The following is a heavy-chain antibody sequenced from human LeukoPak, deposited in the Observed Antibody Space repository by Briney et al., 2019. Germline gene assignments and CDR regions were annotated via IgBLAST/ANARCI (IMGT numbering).Heavy chain of an antibody. Sequence: PGGSLRLSCAASGFTFSSYSMNWVRQAPGKGLEWVSSISSSSSYIYYADSVKGRFTISRDNAKNSLYLQMNSLRAEDTAVYYCARDTNVLRYFDWFDYWGQGTLVTVSS. V-gene: IGHV3-21*01. J-gene: IGHJ4*02. CDR2: ISSSSSYI. CDR1: GFTFSSYS. D-gene: IGHD3-9*01. CDR3: ARDTNVLRYFDWFDY.